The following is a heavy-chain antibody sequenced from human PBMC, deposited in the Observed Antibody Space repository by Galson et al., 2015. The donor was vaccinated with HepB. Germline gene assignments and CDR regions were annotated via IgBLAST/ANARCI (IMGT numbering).Heavy chain of an antibody. CDR2: ISFDGSEI. D-gene: IGHD6-25*01. Sequence: SLRLSCAASGFTFSSYAMHWVRQAPGKGLEWVAFISFDGSEIHFEDSVKGRVTISRDNSKNTVYLQMSSLRLEDTALYSCARDSARGQGWFDPWGQGTLVIVSS. CDR1: GFTFSSYA. CDR3: ARDSARGQGWFDP. J-gene: IGHJ5*02. V-gene: IGHV3-30*04.